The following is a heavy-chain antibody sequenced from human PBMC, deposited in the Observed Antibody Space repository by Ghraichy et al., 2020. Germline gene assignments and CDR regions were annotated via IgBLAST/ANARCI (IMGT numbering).Heavy chain of an antibody. CDR1: GFTFSDYS. CDR3: ARSGTLFDYGDSELGDIDY. V-gene: IGHV3-48*02. D-gene: IGHD4-17*01. Sequence: GGSLRLSCAASGFTFSDYSMNWVRQAPGKGLEWISYISSSSNTIYYADSVKGRFTISRDNAKNSLYLQMGSLRDEDTAVYYCARSGTLFDYGDSELGDIDYWGQGTLVTVSS. J-gene: IGHJ4*02. CDR2: ISSSSNTI.